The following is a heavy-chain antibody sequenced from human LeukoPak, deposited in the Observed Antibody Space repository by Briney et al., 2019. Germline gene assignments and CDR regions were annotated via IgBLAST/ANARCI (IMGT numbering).Heavy chain of an antibody. Sequence: GSSVKVSCKASGGTFSSYAISWVRQAPGQGLEWMGRIIPIFGTANYAQKFQGRVTITTDESTSTAYMELSSLRSEDTAVYYCARGILQPEWPYSHYMDVWGKGTTVTVSS. CDR1: GGTFSSYA. V-gene: IGHV1-69*05. CDR3: ARGILQPEWPYSHYMDV. CDR2: IIPIFGTA. D-gene: IGHD3-3*01. J-gene: IGHJ6*03.